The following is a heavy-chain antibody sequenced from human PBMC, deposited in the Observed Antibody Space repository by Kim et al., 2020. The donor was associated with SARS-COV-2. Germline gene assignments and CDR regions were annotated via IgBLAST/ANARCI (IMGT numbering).Heavy chain of an antibody. Sequence: DSVKGRFTISRDNAKNSLYLQMNSLRPEDTALYYCAKDIDFGSDFFGMDVWGQGTTVTVSS. V-gene: IGHV3-9*01. D-gene: IGHD3-10*01. CDR3: AKDIDFGSDFFGMDV. J-gene: IGHJ6*02.